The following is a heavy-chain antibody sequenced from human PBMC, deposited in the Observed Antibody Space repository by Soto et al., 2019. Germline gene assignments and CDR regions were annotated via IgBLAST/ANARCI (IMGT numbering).Heavy chain of an antibody. CDR2: ISSSSSYI. J-gene: IGHJ5*02. CDR1: GFTFSSYS. CDR3: ARDGDYYDFRSGYPVNWFDP. V-gene: IGHV3-21*01. D-gene: IGHD3-3*01. Sequence: EVQLVESGGGLVKPGGSLRLSCAASGFTFSSYSMNWVRQAPGKGLEWVSSISSSSSYIYYADSVKGRFTISRDNAKNSLYLQMNSLRAEDTAVYYCARDGDYYDFRSGYPVNWFDPWGQGTLVTVSS.